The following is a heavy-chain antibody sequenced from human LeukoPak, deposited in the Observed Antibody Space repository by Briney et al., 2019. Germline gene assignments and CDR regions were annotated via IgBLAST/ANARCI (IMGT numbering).Heavy chain of an antibody. J-gene: IGHJ4*02. D-gene: IGHD4-17*01. CDR1: GFTFSSYG. V-gene: IGHV3-30*03. CDR3: ARGTVTFDY. Sequence: TGGSLRLSCAASGFTFSSYGMHWVRQAPGKGLEWVAVISYDGSNKYYADSVKGRFTISRDNSKSTLYLQMNSLRAEDTAVYYCARGTVTFDYWGQGTLVTVSS. CDR2: ISYDGSNK.